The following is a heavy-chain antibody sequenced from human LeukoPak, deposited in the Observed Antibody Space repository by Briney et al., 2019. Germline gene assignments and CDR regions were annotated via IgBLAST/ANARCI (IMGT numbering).Heavy chain of an antibody. CDR3: ARGPDVLRYFDWLIPFDY. CDR1: GGSFSGYY. CDR2: INHSGGT. V-gene: IGHV4-34*01. J-gene: IGHJ4*02. Sequence: SETLSLTCAVYGGSFSGYYWSWIRQPPGKGLEWIGEINHSGGTNYNPSLKSRVTISVDTSKNQFSLKLSSVTAADTAVYYCARGPDVLRYFDWLIPFDYWGQGTLATVSS. D-gene: IGHD3-9*01.